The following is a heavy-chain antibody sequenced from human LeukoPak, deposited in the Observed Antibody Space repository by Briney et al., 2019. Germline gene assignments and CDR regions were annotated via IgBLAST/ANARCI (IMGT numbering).Heavy chain of an antibody. CDR3: ARDDSSSSGLNYYYYGMDV. V-gene: IGHV3-48*03. Sequence: GGSLRLSCAASGXTFSSYEMNWVRQAPGKGLEWVSYISSSGSTIYYADSVKGRFTISRDNAKNSLYLQMNSLRAEDTAVYYCARDDSSSSGLNYYYYGMDVWGQGTTVTVSS. D-gene: IGHD6-6*01. J-gene: IGHJ6*02. CDR1: GXTFSSYE. CDR2: ISSSGSTI.